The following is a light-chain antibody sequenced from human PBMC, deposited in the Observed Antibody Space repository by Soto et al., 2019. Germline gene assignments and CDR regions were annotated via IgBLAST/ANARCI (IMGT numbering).Light chain of an antibody. J-gene: IGKJ4*01. CDR2: DAS. V-gene: IGKV3-11*01. Sequence: EIVLTQSPATLSLSPGERATLSCRASQSISSYLAWYQQKPGQAPRLLIYDASNRATGIPARFSGSGSGTDFTRTISSLEPEDFAVYYCQLRSNWPPALTFGGGTKVEIK. CDR3: QLRSNWPPALT. CDR1: QSISSY.